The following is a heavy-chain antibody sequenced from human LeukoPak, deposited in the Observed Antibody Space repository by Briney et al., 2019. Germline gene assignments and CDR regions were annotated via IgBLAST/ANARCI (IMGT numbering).Heavy chain of an antibody. Sequence: AGGSLRLSCAASGFTFSTYALSWVRQAPGKGLEWVSGISGTGGTTYYADSVKGRIAISRDNSKNTLYLQMSSLRAEDTATYYCAMGSFVYMDVWGRGTTVTVAS. CDR1: GFTFSTYA. V-gene: IGHV3-23*01. CDR2: ISGTGGTT. D-gene: IGHD3-16*01. CDR3: AMGSFVYMDV. J-gene: IGHJ6*03.